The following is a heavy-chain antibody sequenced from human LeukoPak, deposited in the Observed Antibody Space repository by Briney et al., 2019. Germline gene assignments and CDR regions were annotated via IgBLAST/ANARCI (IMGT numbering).Heavy chain of an antibody. CDR2: INHSGST. CDR3: ARGLNMTTVTTLT. V-gene: IGHV4-34*01. J-gene: IGHJ5*02. Sequence: PSETLSLTCAVYGGSFRGYYWSWIRQPPGKGLEWIGEINHSGSTNYNPSLKSRVTTSVDTSKNQFSLKLSSVTAADTAVYYCARGLNMTTVTTLTWGQGTLVTVSS. CDR1: GGSFRGYY. D-gene: IGHD4-17*01.